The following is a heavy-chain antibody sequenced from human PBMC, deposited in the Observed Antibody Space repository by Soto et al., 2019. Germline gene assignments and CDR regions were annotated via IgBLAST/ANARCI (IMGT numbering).Heavy chain of an antibody. D-gene: IGHD2-2*01. V-gene: IGHV4-30-4*01. CDR3: AREVVPAADHYFDY. J-gene: IGHJ4*02. CDR2: IYYSGST. Sequence: KTSETLSLTCTVSGGSISSSDYYWSWIRQPPGKGLEWIGYIYYSGSTYYNPSLKSRVTISVDTSKNQFSLKLSSVTAADTAVYYCAREVVPAADHYFDYWGQGTLVTVSS. CDR1: GGSISSSDYY.